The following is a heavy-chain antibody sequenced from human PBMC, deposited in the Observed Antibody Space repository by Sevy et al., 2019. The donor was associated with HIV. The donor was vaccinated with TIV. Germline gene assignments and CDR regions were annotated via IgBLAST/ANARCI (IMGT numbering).Heavy chain of an antibody. V-gene: IGHV3-33*01. CDR2: IWYDGSSK. CDR3: ATNMVHASAYDSYFNF. J-gene: IGHJ4*02. D-gene: IGHD6-25*01. CDR1: QFNFDTYA. Sequence: GGSLRLSCVASQFNFDTYAIHWVRQAPGKGLEWVAMIWYDGSSKDYAESVKGRFAISRDNSQNTAFLQMNSLRAEDTGVYYCATNMVHASAYDSYFNFWGQGSLVTVSS.